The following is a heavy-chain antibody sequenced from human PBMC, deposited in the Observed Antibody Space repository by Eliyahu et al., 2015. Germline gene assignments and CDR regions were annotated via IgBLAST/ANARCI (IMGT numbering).Heavy chain of an antibody. V-gene: IGHV1-46*01. CDR1: GYTFTRYY. CDR2: INPSGGST. CDR3: ARVSLLLVDVDY. Sequence: QVQLVQSGAEVKKPGASVKVSCKASGYTFTRYYMHWVRQAPGQGLEWMGIINPSGGSTSYAQKFQGRVTLTRDTSTSTVYMELSSLRSEDTAVYYCARVSLLLVDVDYWGQGTLVSVSS. D-gene: IGHD2-15*01. J-gene: IGHJ4*02.